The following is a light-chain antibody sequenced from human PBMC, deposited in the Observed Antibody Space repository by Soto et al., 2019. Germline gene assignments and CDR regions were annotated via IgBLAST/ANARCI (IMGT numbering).Light chain of an antibody. Sequence: QSVLTQPASVSGSPGQSITLSCTGTSSDVGDYNYVSWYQQHPGKAPKLMIYEVSNRPSGVSNRFSGSKSGNTASLTISGLQAEDEADYYCSSYTRSSTLYVFGTGTKLTVL. CDR1: SSDVGDYNY. CDR2: EVS. CDR3: SSYTRSSTLYV. V-gene: IGLV2-14*01. J-gene: IGLJ1*01.